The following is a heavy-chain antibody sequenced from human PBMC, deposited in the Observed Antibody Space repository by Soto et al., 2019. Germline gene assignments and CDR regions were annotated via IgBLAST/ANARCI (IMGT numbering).Heavy chain of an antibody. V-gene: IGHV3-11*06. CDR3: ARPLIRLELRSLGY. Sequence: PVGSLRLSCAASGFTFSDYYMSWIRQAPGKGLEWVSYISSSSSYTNYADSVKGRFTISRDNAKNSLYLQMNSLRAEDTAVYYCARPLIRLELRSLGYWGQGTLVTVSS. CDR1: GFTFSDYY. J-gene: IGHJ4*02. CDR2: ISSSSSYT. D-gene: IGHD1-7*01.